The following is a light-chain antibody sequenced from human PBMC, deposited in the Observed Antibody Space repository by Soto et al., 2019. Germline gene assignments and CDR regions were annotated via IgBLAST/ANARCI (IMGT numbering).Light chain of an antibody. Sequence: QSVLTQPASVSGSPGQSITISCTGGTSDVGAYNYVSWYQHHPGKAPKVIIFDVTNRPSGVSNRFSGSKSGNTASLSISGLQADDEADYYCMSYKTSSTYVFGTGTKVTVL. CDR1: TSDVGAYNY. CDR2: DVT. V-gene: IGLV2-14*03. CDR3: MSYKTSSTYV. J-gene: IGLJ1*01.